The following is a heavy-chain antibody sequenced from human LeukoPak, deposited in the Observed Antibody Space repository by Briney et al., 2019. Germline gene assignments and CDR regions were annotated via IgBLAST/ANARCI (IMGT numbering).Heavy chain of an antibody. D-gene: IGHD6-6*01. V-gene: IGHV1-2*02. Sequence: GASVKVSCKASGYTFTGYYMHWVRQAPGQGLEWMGWINPNSGGTNYGPKFQGRVTMTRDTSSSTAYMELTSLRSDDTGLYYCARGRDYTGSSGLDVWGKGTTVTVSS. CDR2: INPNSGGT. CDR1: GYTFTGYY. J-gene: IGHJ6*04. CDR3: ARGRDYTGSSGLDV.